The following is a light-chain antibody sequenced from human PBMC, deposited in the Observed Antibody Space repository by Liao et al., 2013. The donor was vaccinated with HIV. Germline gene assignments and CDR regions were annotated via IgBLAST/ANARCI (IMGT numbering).Light chain of an antibody. Sequence: SYVLTQPPSVSVAPGKTATITCGGNNIGSNSVHWYQQKPGQAPVVIIYYDSDRPSGIPERFSGSNSGNTATLTISGTQAMDEADYYCQAWDTTTAVFGGGTKLTVL. V-gene: IGLV3-21*01. CDR1: NIGSNS. CDR2: YDS. CDR3: QAWDTTTAV. J-gene: IGLJ2*01.